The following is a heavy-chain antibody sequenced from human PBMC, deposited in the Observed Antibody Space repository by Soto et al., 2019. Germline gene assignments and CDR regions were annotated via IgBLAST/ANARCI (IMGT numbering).Heavy chain of an antibody. CDR3: AKGPPTVTKYYYYYMDV. D-gene: IGHD4-17*01. CDR2: ISGSGGST. Sequence: TGGSLRLSCAASGFTFSSYAMSWVRQAPGKGLEWVSAISGSGGSTYYADSVKGRFTISRDNSKNTLYLQMNSLRAEDTAVYYCAKGPPTVTKYYYYYMDVWGKGTTVTVSS. V-gene: IGHV3-23*01. J-gene: IGHJ6*03. CDR1: GFTFSSYA.